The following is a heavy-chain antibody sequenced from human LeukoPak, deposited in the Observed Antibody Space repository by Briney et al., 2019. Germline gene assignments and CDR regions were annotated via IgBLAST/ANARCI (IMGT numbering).Heavy chain of an antibody. D-gene: IGHD3-3*01. CDR1: GGTFSSYT. CDR3: ARYDRTASFDP. CDR2: IIPILGIA. Sequence: ASVKVSCKASGGTFSSYTISWVRQAPGQGLEWMGRIIPILGIANYAQKFQGRVTITADKSTSTAYMELSSLRSEDTAVYYSARYDRTASFDPWGQGTLVTVSS. J-gene: IGHJ5*02. V-gene: IGHV1-69*02.